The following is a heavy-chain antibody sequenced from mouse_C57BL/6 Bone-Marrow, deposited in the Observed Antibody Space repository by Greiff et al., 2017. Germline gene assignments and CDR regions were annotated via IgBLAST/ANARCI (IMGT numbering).Heavy chain of an antibody. J-gene: IGHJ3*01. V-gene: IGHV6-3*01. CDR1: GFTFSNYW. D-gene: IGHD2-4*01. CDR3: TRLRRGAGFAY. CDR2: IRLKSDNYAT. Sequence: EVKVEESGGGLVQPGGSMKLSCVASGFTFSNYWMNWVRQSPEKGLEWVAQIRLKSDNYATHYAESVKGRFTISRDDSKSSVYLQMNNLRAEDTGIYYCTRLRRGAGFAYWGQGTLVTVSA.